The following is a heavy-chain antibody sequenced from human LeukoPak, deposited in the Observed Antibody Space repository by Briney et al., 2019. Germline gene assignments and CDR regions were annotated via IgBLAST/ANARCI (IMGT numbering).Heavy chain of an antibody. V-gene: IGHV5-51*01. D-gene: IGHD3-9*01. CDR2: IYPGDSDT. J-gene: IGHJ4*02. Sequence: GESLKISCKGSGYSFTSYWIGWVRQMPGKGLERMGIIYPGDSDTRYSPSFQGQVTISADKSISTAYLQWSSLKASDTAMYYCARLKRYFDWTWAIYFDYWGQGTLVTVSS. CDR3: ARLKRYFDWTWAIYFDY. CDR1: GYSFTSYW.